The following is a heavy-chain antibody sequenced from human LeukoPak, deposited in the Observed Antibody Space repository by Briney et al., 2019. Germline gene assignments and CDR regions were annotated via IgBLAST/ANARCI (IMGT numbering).Heavy chain of an antibody. V-gene: IGHV4-61*02. Sequence: SQTLSLTCTVSGGSISSGSYYWSWIRQPAGKGLEWIGRIYTSGSTNYNPSLKSRVTISVDTSKNQFSLKLSSVTAADTAVYYCARESSGWSIDYWGQGTLVTVSS. J-gene: IGHJ4*02. CDR1: GGSISSGSYY. D-gene: IGHD6-19*01. CDR3: ARESSGWSIDY. CDR2: IYTSGST.